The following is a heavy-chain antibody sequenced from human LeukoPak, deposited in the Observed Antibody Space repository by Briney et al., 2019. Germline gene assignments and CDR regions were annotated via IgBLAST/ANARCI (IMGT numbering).Heavy chain of an antibody. Sequence: SETLSLTCGVTGVAPSGFTSSWICQSPGKGLEWIGEISHNEGTRYNPSLESRVTMSVGTSENQLSLKLIFVTAADTAVYYCAGIMSGHDEYLYINDWGLGTLVTVSS. V-gene: IGHV4-34*01. CDR2: ISHNEGT. CDR3: AGIMSGHDEYLYIND. D-gene: IGHD3-16*01. J-gene: IGHJ4*02. CDR1: GVAPSGFT.